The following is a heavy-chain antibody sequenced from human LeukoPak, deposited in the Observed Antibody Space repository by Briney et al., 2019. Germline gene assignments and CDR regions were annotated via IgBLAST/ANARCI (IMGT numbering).Heavy chain of an antibody. V-gene: IGHV3-48*04. D-gene: IGHD3-3*01. J-gene: IGHJ4*02. CDR2: ISSTSDTI. CDR3: ARCPEEYGLWSGACDY. CDR1: GFTFSVYH. Sequence: GGSLRLSCVASGFTFSVYHMNWVRQAPGKGLEWIAHISSTSDTIYYADAVKGRFTISRDNAKDSLYLQMNSLRAEDTAVYYCARCPEEYGLWSGACDYWGQGTLVTVSS.